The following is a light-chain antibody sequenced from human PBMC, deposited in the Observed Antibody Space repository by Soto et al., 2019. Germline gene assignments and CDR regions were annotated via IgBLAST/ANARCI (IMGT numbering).Light chain of an antibody. Sequence: EIVLTQSPGTLSLSPGERATLSCRASQSVSSTYLAWYQQKPGQAPRLLLYGASSRATGIPDRFSGSGSGTDFTLAISRLEPEDFAVYYCQLYGTSPSALTFGGGTKVEIK. CDR3: QLYGTSPSALT. J-gene: IGKJ4*01. CDR1: QSVSSTY. V-gene: IGKV3-20*01. CDR2: GAS.